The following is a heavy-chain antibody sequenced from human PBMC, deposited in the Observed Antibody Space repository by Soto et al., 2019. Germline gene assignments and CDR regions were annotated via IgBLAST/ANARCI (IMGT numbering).Heavy chain of an antibody. CDR3: ARHEQWLGDYYYYGMDV. CDR2: IYYSGST. Sequence: QLQLQELGPGLVKPSETLSLTCTVSGGSISSSSYYWGWIRQPPGKGLEWIGSIYYSGSTYYNPSLKSRVTISVDTSKNQFSLKLSSVTAADTAVYYCARHEQWLGDYYYYGMDVWGQGTTVTVSS. V-gene: IGHV4-39*01. J-gene: IGHJ6*02. D-gene: IGHD6-19*01. CDR1: GGSISSSSYY.